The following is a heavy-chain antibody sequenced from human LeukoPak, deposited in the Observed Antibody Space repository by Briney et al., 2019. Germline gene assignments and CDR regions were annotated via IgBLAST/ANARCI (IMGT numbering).Heavy chain of an antibody. CDR2: IKQDGSEK. V-gene: IGHV3-7*03. Sequence: QTGGSLRLSCAASGFTFSSYWMSWVRQAPGKGLEWVANIKQDGSEKYYVDSVKGRFTISRDNAKNSLYLQMNSLRAEDTAVYYCAGPLRGYSYGPPFDYWGQGTLVTVSS. CDR1: GFTFSSYW. J-gene: IGHJ4*02. CDR3: AGPLRGYSYGPPFDY. D-gene: IGHD5-18*01.